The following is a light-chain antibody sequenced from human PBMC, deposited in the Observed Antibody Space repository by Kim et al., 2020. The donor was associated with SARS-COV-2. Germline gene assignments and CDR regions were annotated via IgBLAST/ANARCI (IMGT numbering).Light chain of an antibody. CDR1: QSVSSN. CDR3: QQYNNWPLAYT. J-gene: IGKJ2*01. V-gene: IGKV3-15*01. Sequence: SPGERATISCRASQSVSSNLGWYQQKPGQSPRLLIYGASTRATGIPARFSGSGSGTEFTLTISSLQSEDVAVYYCQQYNNWPLAYTFGQGTKLEI. CDR2: GAS.